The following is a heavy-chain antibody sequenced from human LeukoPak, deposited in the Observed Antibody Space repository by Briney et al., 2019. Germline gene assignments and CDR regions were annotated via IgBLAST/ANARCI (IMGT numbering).Heavy chain of an antibody. J-gene: IGHJ4*02. CDR2: IYYSGST. CDR1: GGSISSGGYY. D-gene: IGHD3-9*01. CDR3: ARDRDWAFDY. V-gene: IGHV4-31*03. Sequence: SQTLSLACTVSGGSISSGGYYWSWIRQHPGKGLEWIGYIYYSGSTYYNPSLKSRVTISVDTSKNQSSLKLSSVTAADTAVYYCARDRDWAFDYWGQGTLITVSS.